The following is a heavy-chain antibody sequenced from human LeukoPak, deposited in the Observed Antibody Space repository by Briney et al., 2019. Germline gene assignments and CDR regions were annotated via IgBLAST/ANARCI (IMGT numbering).Heavy chain of an antibody. V-gene: IGHV3-64*01. CDR2: ISSNGGST. CDR1: GFTFSSYA. CDR3: ARGRPSPDYYYYGMDV. J-gene: IGHJ6*02. Sequence: PGGSLRLSCAASGFTFSSYAMHWVRQAPGKGLEYVSAISSNGGSTYYANSVKGRFTISRDNSKNTLYLQMGSLRAEDMAVYYCARGRPSPDYYYYGMDVWGQGTTVTVSS.